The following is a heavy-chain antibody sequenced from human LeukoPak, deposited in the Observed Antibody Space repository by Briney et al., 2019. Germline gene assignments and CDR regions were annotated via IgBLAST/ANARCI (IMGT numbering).Heavy chain of an antibody. J-gene: IGHJ4*02. Sequence: SVKVSCKASGGTFHTYTINWVRQAPGQGLECMGGIIPIFGTANYAQKFQGRVTITTDEATSTVYMELSSLRSEDTAVYYCARSPSGGYSDPIDYWGQGTPVTVSS. D-gene: IGHD5-18*01. CDR3: ARSPSGGYSDPIDY. CDR1: GGTFHTYT. CDR2: IIPIFGTA. V-gene: IGHV1-69*05.